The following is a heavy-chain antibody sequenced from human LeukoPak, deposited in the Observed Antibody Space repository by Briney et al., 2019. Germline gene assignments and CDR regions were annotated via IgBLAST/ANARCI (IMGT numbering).Heavy chain of an antibody. V-gene: IGHV3-23*01. J-gene: IGHJ3*02. CDR3: ARAGDCGGDCYSGAFDI. D-gene: IGHD2-21*02. CDR1: GFTFSSYA. Sequence: GGSLRLSCAASGFTFSSYAMSWVRQAPGKGLEWVSAISGSGGSTYYADSVKGRFTISRDNSKNTLYLQMNSLRAEDTAVYYCARAGDCGGDCYSGAFDIWGQGTMVIVSS. CDR2: ISGSGGST.